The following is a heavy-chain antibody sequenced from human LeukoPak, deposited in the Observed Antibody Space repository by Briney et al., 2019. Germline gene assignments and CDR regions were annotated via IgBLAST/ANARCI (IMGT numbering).Heavy chain of an antibody. CDR1: GFTFSSNY. CDR3: ARGNQYYFDY. Sequence: GGXLRLSCAASGFTFSSNYMTWVRQAPGKGLEGVSVIYSGGSTYYSDSVTGRFTISRDNFKNTLYLQMNSLRAEDTAVYYCARGNQYYFDYWGQGTLVTVSS. J-gene: IGHJ4*02. D-gene: IGHD4-23*01. V-gene: IGHV3-53*01. CDR2: IYSGGST.